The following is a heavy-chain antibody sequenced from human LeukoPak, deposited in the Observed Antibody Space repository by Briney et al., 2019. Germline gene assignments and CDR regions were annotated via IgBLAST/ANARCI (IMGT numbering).Heavy chain of an antibody. CDR1: GFTFSSYW. CDR3: ARGRGSGSYYYFDY. J-gene: IGHJ4*02. V-gene: IGHV3-7*01. CDR2: IKQDGSEK. Sequence: GGSLRLSCAASGFTFSSYWMSWVRQAPGKGLEWVANIKQDGSEKYYVDSVKGRFTISRDNAKNSLYLRMNSLRAEDTAVYYCARGRGSGSYYYFDYWGQGTLVTVSS. D-gene: IGHD1-26*01.